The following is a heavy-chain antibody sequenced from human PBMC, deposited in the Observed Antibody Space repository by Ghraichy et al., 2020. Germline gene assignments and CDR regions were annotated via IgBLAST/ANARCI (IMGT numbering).Heavy chain of an antibody. Sequence: ASVKVSCEASGHIFSGHYIHWVRQAPGQGLEWMGWINPNAGGTNYAQNFQGRVTMTRDTSISTVYMELRRLRSDDTAVYYCARDSMAPPNWGFHGMDVWGQGTTVIVSS. CDR1: GHIFSGHY. D-gene: IGHD3-16*01. CDR2: INPNAGGT. CDR3: ARDSMAPPNWGFHGMDV. J-gene: IGHJ6*02. V-gene: IGHV1-2*02.